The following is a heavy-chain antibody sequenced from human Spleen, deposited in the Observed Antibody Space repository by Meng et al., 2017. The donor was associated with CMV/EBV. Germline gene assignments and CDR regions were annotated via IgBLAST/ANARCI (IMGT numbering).Heavy chain of an antibody. Sequence: GSLRLSCTVSGGSISSSSYYWGWIRQPPGKGLEWIGSIYSSGSTYYNPSLKSRVTISVDTSKNQFSLKLSSVTAADTAVYYCARSYYDSSGYYWGQGTLVTVSS. D-gene: IGHD3-22*01. J-gene: IGHJ4*02. CDR3: ARSYYDSSGYY. CDR1: GGSISSSSYY. V-gene: IGHV4-39*01. CDR2: IYSSGST.